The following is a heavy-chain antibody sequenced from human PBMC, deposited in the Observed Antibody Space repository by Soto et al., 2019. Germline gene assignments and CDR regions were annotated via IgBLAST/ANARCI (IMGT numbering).Heavy chain of an antibody. CDR2: ISYDGSNK. Sequence: GGSLRLSCAASGFTFSRYVMHWVRQASGKGLEWAALISYDGSNKYYADSVKGRFTISRDNSNNTLYLQMNSLRAEDTAVFYCAKDPDSTSYYYMDYWGLGTLVTVSS. D-gene: IGHD3-22*01. CDR1: GFTFSRYV. CDR3: AKDPDSTSYYYMDY. V-gene: IGHV3-30*18. J-gene: IGHJ4*02.